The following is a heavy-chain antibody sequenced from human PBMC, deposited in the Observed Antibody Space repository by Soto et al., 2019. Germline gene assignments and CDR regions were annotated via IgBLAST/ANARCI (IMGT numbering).Heavy chain of an antibody. CDR3: ARVRGRYCSSTSCSRPYYYYGMDV. D-gene: IGHD2-2*01. CDR1: GGSFSGYY. Sequence: SETLSLTCAVYGGSFSGYYWSWIRQPPGKGLEWIGEINHSGSTNYNPSLKSRVTISVDTSKNQFSLKLSSVTAADTAVYYCARVRGRYCSSTSCSRPYYYYGMDVWGQGTTVTVSS. V-gene: IGHV4-34*01. J-gene: IGHJ6*02. CDR2: INHSGST.